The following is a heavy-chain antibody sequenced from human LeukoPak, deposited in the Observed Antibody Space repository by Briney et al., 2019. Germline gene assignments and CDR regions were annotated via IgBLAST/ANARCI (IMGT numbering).Heavy chain of an antibody. V-gene: IGHV4-39*01. CDR1: GVSISSNNYY. CDR3: ARGRGARSSRWYNWFDP. Sequence: SETLSLTCTVSGVSISSNNYYWGWIRQPPGKGLEWIGSIYYSGSTNYNPSLKSRVTISVDTSKNQFSLEMSSVTAADTAVYYCARGRGARSSRWYNWFDPWGQGTLVTVSS. D-gene: IGHD6-13*01. J-gene: IGHJ5*02. CDR2: IYYSGST.